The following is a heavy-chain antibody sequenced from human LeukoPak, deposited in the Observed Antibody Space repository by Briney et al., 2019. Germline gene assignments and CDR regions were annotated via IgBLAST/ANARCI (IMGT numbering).Heavy chain of an antibody. CDR1: GYTFTSHG. CDR3: ARGGYFTDRVQNPRPNRKKSPKLYYFDY. D-gene: IGHD2-8*01. J-gene: IGHJ4*02. V-gene: IGHV1-18*04. Sequence: ASVEVSCKASGYTFTSHGISWVRQAPGQGLEWMGWISAYNGNTNYAQKLQGRVTMTRNTSISTAYMELSSLRSEDTAVYYCARGGYFTDRVQNPRPNRKKSPKLYYFDYWGQGTLVTVSS. CDR2: ISAYNGNT.